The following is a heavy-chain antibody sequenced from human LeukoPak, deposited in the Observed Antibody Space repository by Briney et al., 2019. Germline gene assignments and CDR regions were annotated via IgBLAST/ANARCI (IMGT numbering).Heavy chain of an antibody. V-gene: IGHV3-30-3*01. J-gene: IGHJ4*02. CDR2: ISYDGSNK. CDR3: ARVGSDYYDSSGYYFDY. D-gene: IGHD3-22*01. CDR1: GFTFNTYN. Sequence: PGRSLRLSCAASGFTFNTYNMHWVRQAPGKGLEWVAVISYDGSNKYYADSVKGRFTISRDNSKNTLYLQMNSLRAEDTAVYYCARVGSDYYDSSGYYFDYWGQGTLVTVSS.